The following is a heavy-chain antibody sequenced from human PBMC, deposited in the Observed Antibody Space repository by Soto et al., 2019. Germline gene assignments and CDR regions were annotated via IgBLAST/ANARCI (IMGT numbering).Heavy chain of an antibody. Sequence: QPGGSLRLSCAASGFTFSNFEMHWVRQAPGKGLEWVSYINTAGSTKYYAESVKGRFTISRDNARNSLFLQMNSLRAEDTAVYYCARAECSSPDCLTAYYSYGLDVWGQGSTVTVS. D-gene: IGHD3-9*01. V-gene: IGHV3-48*03. CDR3: ARAECSSPDCLTAYYSYGLDV. CDR1: GFTFSNFE. J-gene: IGHJ6*02. CDR2: INTAGSTK.